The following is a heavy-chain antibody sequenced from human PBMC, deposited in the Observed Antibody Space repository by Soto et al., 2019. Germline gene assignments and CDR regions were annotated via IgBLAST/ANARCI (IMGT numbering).Heavy chain of an antibody. J-gene: IGHJ4*02. Sequence: PSETLSLTCAVYGGSFSGYYWSWIRQPPGKGLEWIGEINHSGSTNYNPSLKSRVTISVDTSKNQFSLKLSSVTAADTAVYYCARVVGCSSTSCYVFDYWGQGTLVTVSS. V-gene: IGHV4-34*01. D-gene: IGHD2-2*01. CDR1: GGSFSGYY. CDR2: INHSGST. CDR3: ARVVGCSSTSCYVFDY.